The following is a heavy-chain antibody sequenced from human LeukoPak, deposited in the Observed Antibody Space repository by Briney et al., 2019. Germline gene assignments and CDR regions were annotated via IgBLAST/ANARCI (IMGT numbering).Heavy chain of an antibody. Sequence: GGSLRLSCAASGFTFSSYAMSWVRQAPGKGLEWVSYISSSGSTIYYADSVKGRFTISRDNAKNSLYLQMNSLRAEDTAVYYCATIEAVRFHYWGQGTLVTVSS. CDR2: ISSSGSTI. V-gene: IGHV3-48*04. D-gene: IGHD4-17*01. CDR3: ATIEAVRFHY. CDR1: GFTFSSYA. J-gene: IGHJ4*02.